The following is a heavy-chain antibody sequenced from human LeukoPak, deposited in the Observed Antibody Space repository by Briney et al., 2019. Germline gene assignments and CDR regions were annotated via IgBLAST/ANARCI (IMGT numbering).Heavy chain of an antibody. V-gene: IGHV3-30*03. J-gene: IGHJ4*02. D-gene: IGHD6-19*01. CDR3: ARDKQWLATDY. Sequence: GGSLRLSCAASGFTFSSFGMHWVRQAPGKGLEWLAVISYDGSNNFYADSVRGRFTISRDNSENTLYLQMNSLRAEDTAVYYCARDKQWLATDYWGQGTLVTVSS. CDR1: GFTFSSFG. CDR2: ISYDGSNN.